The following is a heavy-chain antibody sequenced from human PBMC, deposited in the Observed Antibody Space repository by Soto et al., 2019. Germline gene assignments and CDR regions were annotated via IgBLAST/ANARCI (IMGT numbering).Heavy chain of an antibody. Sequence: QVQLVQSGAEVKKPGASVKVSCKASGYTFTSYALHWVRQAPGQSLEWMGWMNAGNGNTKYSQKFQGRVTITRDIYASTAYIDLRSSRSEATAVYSCARYTLYSEFWSGYSDAFDIWGHGTMVTVSS. V-gene: IGHV1-3*01. CDR3: ARYTLYSEFWSGYSDAFDI. J-gene: IGHJ3*02. CDR1: GYTFTSYA. D-gene: IGHD3-3*01. CDR2: MNAGNGNT.